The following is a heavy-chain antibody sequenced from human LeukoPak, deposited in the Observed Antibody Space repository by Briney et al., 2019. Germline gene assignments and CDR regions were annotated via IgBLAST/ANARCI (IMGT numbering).Heavy chain of an antibody. CDR1: GYTFTSYG. CDR2: INPNSGGT. CDR3: ARDPDIRGWFDP. D-gene: IGHD2-15*01. J-gene: IGHJ5*02. Sequence: GASVKVSCKASGYTFTSYGISWVRQAPGQGLEWMGWINPNSGGTNYAQKFQGRVTMTRDTSISTAYMELSRLRSDDTAVYYCARDPDIRGWFDPWGQGTLVTVSS. V-gene: IGHV1-2*02.